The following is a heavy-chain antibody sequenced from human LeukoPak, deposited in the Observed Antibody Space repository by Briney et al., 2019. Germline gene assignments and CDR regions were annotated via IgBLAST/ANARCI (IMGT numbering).Heavy chain of an antibody. CDR2: ISAYNGNT. V-gene: IGHV1-18*01. CDR3: ARDCSSTSCSLPGDWFDP. J-gene: IGHJ5*02. D-gene: IGHD2-2*01. CDR1: GYTFTSYV. Sequence: GASVKVSCKASGYTFTSYVISWVRQAPGQGLEWMGWISAYNGNTNYAQKLQGRVTMTTDTSTSTAYMELRSLRSDDTAVYYCARDCSSTSCSLPGDWFDPWGQGTLVTVSS.